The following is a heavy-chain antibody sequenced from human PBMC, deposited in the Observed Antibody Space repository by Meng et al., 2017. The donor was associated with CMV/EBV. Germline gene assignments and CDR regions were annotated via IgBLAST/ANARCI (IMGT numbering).Heavy chain of an antibody. CDR3: AREYGGWFDP. CDR2: IKQHGSEK. V-gene: IGHV3-7*01. D-gene: IGHD3-16*01. Sequence: GESLKISCAASGFNFSAYWMIWVRQAPGKGLEWVANIKQHGSEKYYVDSVKGRFTISRDDAKSSLYLQMNSLRVEDTAVYYCAREYGGWFDPWGQGTLVTVSS. CDR1: GFNFSAYW. J-gene: IGHJ5*02.